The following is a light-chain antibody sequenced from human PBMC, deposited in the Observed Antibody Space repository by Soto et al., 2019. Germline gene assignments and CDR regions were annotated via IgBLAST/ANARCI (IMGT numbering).Light chain of an antibody. J-gene: IGLJ3*02. V-gene: IGLV1-44*01. CDR1: SSNIGRNS. Sequence: QSVLTQPPSASGTPGQRVSISCSGSSSNIGRNSVNWHQRFPGTAPKLLIYNHNQRPSGVPDRFSGSKFGTSVSLVISGLQSKDEADYYCAAWDDSLSGVVFGGGTKLTVL. CDR2: NHN. CDR3: AAWDDSLSGVV.